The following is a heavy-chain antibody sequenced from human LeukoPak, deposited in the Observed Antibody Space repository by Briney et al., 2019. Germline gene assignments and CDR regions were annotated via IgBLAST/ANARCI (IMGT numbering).Heavy chain of an antibody. Sequence: ASVKVSCKVSGYTLTELSMHWVRQAPGKGLEWMGGFDPEDGETIYAQKFQGRVTMTEDTSTDTAYMELSSLRSEDTAVYHCATTGGYGSGRYPYYFDYWGQGTLVTVSS. CDR3: ATTGGYGSGRYPYYFDY. D-gene: IGHD3-10*01. V-gene: IGHV1-24*01. CDR1: GYTLTELS. CDR2: FDPEDGET. J-gene: IGHJ4*02.